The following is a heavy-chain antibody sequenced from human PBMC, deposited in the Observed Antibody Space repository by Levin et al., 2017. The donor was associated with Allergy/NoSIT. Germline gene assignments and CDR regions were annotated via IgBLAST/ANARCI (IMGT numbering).Heavy chain of an antibody. CDR3: ARFARPAGVYDSSDSFDI. Sequence: GGSLILSFSSSLFTFINYSMSWVRQAPGKGLEWVAGFRDTRYTNYADSVNGRFTISIYNSRNMFYLQMNSLRAEDTAVYYCARFARPAGVYDSSDSFDIWVQGTMVTVSS. CDR2: FRDTRYT. D-gene: IGHD3-22*01. V-gene: IGHV3-23*01. J-gene: IGHJ3*02. CDR1: LFTFINYS.